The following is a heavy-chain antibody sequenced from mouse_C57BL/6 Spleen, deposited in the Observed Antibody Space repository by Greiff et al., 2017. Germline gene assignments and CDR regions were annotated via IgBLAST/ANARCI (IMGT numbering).Heavy chain of an antibody. D-gene: IGHD2-2*01. Sequence: VQLQQPGAELVMPGASVKLSCKASGYTFTSYWMHWVKQRPGQGLEWIGEIDPSDSYTNYNQKVKGKSTLTVDKSSSTAYMQLSSLTSEDSAVYYCAIYDGYDVYFDYWGQGTTLTVSS. CDR1: GYTFTSYW. CDR2: IDPSDSYT. CDR3: AIYDGYDVYFDY. V-gene: IGHV1-69*01. J-gene: IGHJ2*01.